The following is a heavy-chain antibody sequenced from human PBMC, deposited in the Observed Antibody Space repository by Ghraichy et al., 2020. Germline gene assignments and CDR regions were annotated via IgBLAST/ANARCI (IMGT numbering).Heavy chain of an antibody. CDR3: ARAVGGLTPSNAFDI. CDR2: IYYSGST. D-gene: IGHD3-16*01. J-gene: IGHJ3*02. Sequence: SETLSLTCTVSGGSISSGGYYWSWIRQHPGKGLEWIGYIYYSGSTYYNPSLKSRVTISVDTSKNQFSLKLSSVTAADTAVYYCARAVGGLTPSNAFDIWGQGTMVTVSS. V-gene: IGHV4-31*03. CDR1: GGSISSGGYY.